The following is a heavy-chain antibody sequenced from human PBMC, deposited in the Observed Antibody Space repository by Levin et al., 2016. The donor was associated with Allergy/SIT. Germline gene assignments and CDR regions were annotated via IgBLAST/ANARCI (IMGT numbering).Heavy chain of an antibody. D-gene: IGHD6-13*01. V-gene: IGHV1-46*01. J-gene: IGHJ5*02. CDR3: AREDFIAAAGTDGDWFDP. CDR2: INPSGGST. Sequence: WVRQAPGQGLEWMGIINPSGGSTSYAQKFQGRVTMTRDTSTSTVYMELSSLRSEDTAVYYCAREDFIAAAGTDGDWFDPWGQGTLVTVSS.